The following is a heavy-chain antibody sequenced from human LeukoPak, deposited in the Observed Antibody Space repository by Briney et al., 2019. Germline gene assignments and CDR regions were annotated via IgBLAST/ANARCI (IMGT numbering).Heavy chain of an antibody. J-gene: IGHJ5*02. Sequence: PSQTLSLTCTVSGGSISSGGYYWSWIRQPPGKGLEWIGYIYHSGSTYYNPSLKSRVTISVDRSKNQFSLKLSSVTAADTAMYYCARVESSRDYYGPNWFDPWGQGTLVTVSS. V-gene: IGHV4-30-2*01. CDR3: ARVESSRDYYGPNWFDP. CDR2: IYHSGST. D-gene: IGHD3-10*01. CDR1: GGSISSGGYY.